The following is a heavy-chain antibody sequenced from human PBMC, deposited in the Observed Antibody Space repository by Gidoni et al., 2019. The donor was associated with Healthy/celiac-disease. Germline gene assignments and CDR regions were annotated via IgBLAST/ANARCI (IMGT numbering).Heavy chain of an antibody. CDR2: IKRKTDGGTT. CDR1: GVTSSNAR. CDR3: TTETYYDLLTGYYTGLVDY. Sequence: EVQLVESGGGLGKPGGSLRRSCASSGVTSSNARRSWVRQAPGQGREWVGRIKRKTDGGTTDYAAPVKVRFTISRDDSKNTLYLQMNSLKTEDTAVYYCTTETYYDLLTGYYTGLVDYWGQGTLVTVSS. V-gene: IGHV3-15*01. D-gene: IGHD3-9*01. J-gene: IGHJ4*02.